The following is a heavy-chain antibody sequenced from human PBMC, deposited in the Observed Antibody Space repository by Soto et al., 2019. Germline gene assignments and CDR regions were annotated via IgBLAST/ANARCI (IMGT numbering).Heavy chain of an antibody. V-gene: IGHV3-21*01. CDR1: GFTFSSYS. D-gene: IGHD3-16*02. CDR3: ARGMITFGGVIATFDY. Sequence: EVQLVESGGGLVKPGGSLRLSCAASGFTFSSYSMNWVRQAPGKGLEWVSSISSSSRYIYYADSVKGRFTISRDNAKNSLYLQMNSLRAEDTAVYYCARGMITFGGVIATFDYWGQGTLVTVSS. CDR2: ISSSSRYI. J-gene: IGHJ4*02.